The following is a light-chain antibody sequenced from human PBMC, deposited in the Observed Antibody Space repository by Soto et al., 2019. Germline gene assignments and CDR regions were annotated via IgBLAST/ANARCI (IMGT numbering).Light chain of an antibody. CDR2: DVS. Sequence: SVLTKPASVTGSPGQSITISCNRTSSDVGGYNFVSWYQQHPGKAPKLMIYDVSNRPSGVSNRFSGSKSGNTASLTISGLQAEDEADYYCSSYTSSSTLYVFGTGTKVTVL. V-gene: IGLV2-14*01. CDR1: SSDVGGYNF. CDR3: SSYTSSSTLYV. J-gene: IGLJ1*01.